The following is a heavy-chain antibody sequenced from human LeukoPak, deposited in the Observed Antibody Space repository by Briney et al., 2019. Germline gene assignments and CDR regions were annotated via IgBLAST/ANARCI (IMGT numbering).Heavy chain of an antibody. CDR1: GGSISDTSDF. CDR3: VRRHRSYDSGGHVIDY. D-gene: IGHD3-22*01. V-gene: IGHV4-39*01. CDR2: LYYSDNTYDNPSVSSGNT. J-gene: IGHJ4*02. Sequence: PSETLSLTCTVSGGSISDTSDFWGWIRQPPGKGLEWIGSLYYSDNTYDNPSVSSGNTYYNPSLKSRVTISVDTSKNQFSLKLSSVTAADTAMYYCVRRHRSYDSGGHVIDYWGQGTLVTVPS.